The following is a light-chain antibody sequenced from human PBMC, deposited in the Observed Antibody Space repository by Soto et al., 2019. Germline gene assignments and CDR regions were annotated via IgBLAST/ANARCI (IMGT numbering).Light chain of an antibody. J-gene: IGKJ3*01. CDR2: GAS. V-gene: IGKV1-39*01. CDR1: QNINNY. Sequence: DIQMTQSPSSLSASVGDRVSITCRTSQNINNYLNWYQQKPGKAPKLLIYGASKLQSGIPSRFSGSGSRTDFTLTISSLQPEDFATYYCQQSYITPPFTFGPGTKVDV. CDR3: QQSYITPPFT.